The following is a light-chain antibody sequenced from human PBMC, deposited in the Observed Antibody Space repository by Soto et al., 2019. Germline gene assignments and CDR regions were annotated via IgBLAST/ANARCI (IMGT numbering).Light chain of an antibody. V-gene: IGKV3-15*01. J-gene: IGKJ1*01. Sequence: EIVMTQSPATLSVSPGERATLSCRASQSVSNNLAWYQKKPGQAPRLLIYGASTRATGIPARFSGSGSGTEFTLTISSLQSEDFAVYYCQQYTNWWTFGQGTRVEIK. CDR2: GAS. CDR3: QQYTNWWT. CDR1: QSVSNN.